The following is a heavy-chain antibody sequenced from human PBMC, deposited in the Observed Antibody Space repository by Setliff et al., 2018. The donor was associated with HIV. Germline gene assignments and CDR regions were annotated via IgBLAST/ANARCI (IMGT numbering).Heavy chain of an antibody. V-gene: IGHV5-51*01. Sequence: PGESLKISCKGSGYTFTNYWIAWVRQMPGKGLEWMGIIYPGDSNIRYSPSFQGQVTISAEKSISTAYLHWSSLRASDTAMYYRARLSKFYDFWTPNYWGQGTLVTVSS. CDR2: IYPGDSNI. J-gene: IGHJ4*02. CDR1: GYTFTNYW. D-gene: IGHD3-3*01. CDR3: ARLSKFYDFWTPNY.